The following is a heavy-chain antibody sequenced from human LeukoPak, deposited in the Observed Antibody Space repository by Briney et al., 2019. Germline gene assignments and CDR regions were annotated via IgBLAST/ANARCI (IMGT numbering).Heavy chain of an antibody. CDR2: INHSGST. D-gene: IGHD1-26*01. CDR3: ARGLSGSYWEGWDY. Sequence: SETLSLTCAVYGGSFSGYSWSWIRQPPGKGLEWIGEINHSGSTNYNPSLKSRVTISVDTSKNQFSLKLSSVTAADTAVYYCARGLSGSYWEGWDYWGQGTLVTVSS. J-gene: IGHJ4*02. V-gene: IGHV4-34*01. CDR1: GGSFSGYS.